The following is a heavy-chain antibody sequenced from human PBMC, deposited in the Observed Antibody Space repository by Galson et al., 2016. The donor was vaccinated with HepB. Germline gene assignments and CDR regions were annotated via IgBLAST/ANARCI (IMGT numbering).Heavy chain of an antibody. Sequence: SVKVSCKASGYTFTSYTISWVRQAPGQGLEWMGGIRTNNGDTKYAQKFQGRVTMTIDTPTTTAYMELRSLRFDDTAMYYCARDNLWRGFDPWSQGTLVIVSS. CDR1: GYTFTSYT. CDR3: ARDNLWRGFDP. V-gene: IGHV1-18*01. CDR2: IRTNNGDT. D-gene: IGHD2-21*01. J-gene: IGHJ5*02.